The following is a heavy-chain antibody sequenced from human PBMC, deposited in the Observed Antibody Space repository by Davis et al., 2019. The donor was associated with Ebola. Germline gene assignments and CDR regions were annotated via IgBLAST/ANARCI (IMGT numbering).Heavy chain of an antibody. V-gene: IGHV1-18*01. D-gene: IGHD6-25*01. CDR3: AREERLRYDAFDI. CDR2: ISAYNGNT. Sequence: ASVKVSCKASGYTFTSYGISWVRQAPGQGLEWMGWISAYNGNTNYAQKFQGRVTITADESTSTAYMELSSLRSEDTAVYYCAREERLRYDAFDIWGQGTMVTVSS. J-gene: IGHJ3*02. CDR1: GYTFTSYG.